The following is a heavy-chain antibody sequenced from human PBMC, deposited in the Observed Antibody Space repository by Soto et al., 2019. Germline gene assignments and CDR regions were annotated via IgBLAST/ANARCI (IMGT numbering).Heavy chain of an antibody. J-gene: IGHJ4*02. CDR2: TRIKANSYTT. V-gene: IGHV3-72*01. CDR3: AREFHDSRGYYGY. D-gene: IGHD3-22*01. Sequence: EVQLVESGGGLVQPGGSLRLSCAASGFTFSDHYMDWVRQAPGKGLEWVGRTRIKANSYTTEYAASVKGRFTISRDDSKNSLYLQMNSLKTEDTAVYYCAREFHDSRGYYGYWGQGTLVTVSS. CDR1: GFTFSDHY.